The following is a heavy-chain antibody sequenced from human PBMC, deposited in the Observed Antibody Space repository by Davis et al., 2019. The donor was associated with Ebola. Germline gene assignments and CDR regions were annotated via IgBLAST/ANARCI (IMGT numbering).Heavy chain of an antibody. J-gene: IGHJ6*02. Sequence: ASVKVSCKASGGTFSSYAISWVRQAPGQGLEWMGWINPNSGGTNYAQKFQGWVTMTRDTSISTAYMALSRLRSDDTAVYYCSRDRYYDFWDYYYGMDVWGQGTTVTVSS. D-gene: IGHD3-3*01. CDR3: SRDRYYDFWDYYYGMDV. CDR1: GGTFSSYA. CDR2: INPNSGGT. V-gene: IGHV1-2*04.